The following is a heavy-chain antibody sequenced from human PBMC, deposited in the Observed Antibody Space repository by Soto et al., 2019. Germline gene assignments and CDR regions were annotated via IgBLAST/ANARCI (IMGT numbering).Heavy chain of an antibody. V-gene: IGHV4-31*03. CDR3: ERRITGEVGYNWFDP. J-gene: IGHJ5*02. D-gene: IGHD7-27*01. CDR2: IYYSGST. Sequence: SETLSLTCTVSGGSISSGGYYWSWIRQHPGKGLEWIGYIYYSGSTYYNPSLKSRVTISVDTSKNQFSLKLSSVTAADTAVYYCERRITGEVGYNWFDPWGQGTLVTVYS. CDR1: GGSISSGGYY.